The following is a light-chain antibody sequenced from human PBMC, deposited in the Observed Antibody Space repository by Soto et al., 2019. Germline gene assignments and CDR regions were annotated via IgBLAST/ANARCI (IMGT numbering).Light chain of an antibody. J-gene: IGKJ5*01. CDR3: QQSFTTASIT. CDR1: QSISRN. V-gene: IGKV1-39*01. CDR2: AAS. Sequence: DIQMTQYPSSLSASVGDRVTITCRASQSISRNLNWYQHKPGKAPKLLIYAASSLQNGVPSRFRGGGSGTEFTLSINSLQPEDFGTYYCQQSFTTASITFGQGTRQEI.